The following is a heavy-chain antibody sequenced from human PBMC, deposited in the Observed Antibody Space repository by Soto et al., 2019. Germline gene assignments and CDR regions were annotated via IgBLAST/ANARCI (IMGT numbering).Heavy chain of an antibody. CDR3: ARDGDDSSGYYYVPTFDN. CDR1: GFTFSSYS. V-gene: IGHV3-21*01. Sequence: PGGSLRLSCAASGFTFSSYSMNWVRQAPGKGLEWVSSISSSSSYIYYADSVKGRFTISRDNAKNSLYLQMNSLRAEDTAVYYCARDGDDSSGYYYVPTFDNWGQGTLVTVSS. CDR2: ISSSSSYI. D-gene: IGHD3-22*01. J-gene: IGHJ4*02.